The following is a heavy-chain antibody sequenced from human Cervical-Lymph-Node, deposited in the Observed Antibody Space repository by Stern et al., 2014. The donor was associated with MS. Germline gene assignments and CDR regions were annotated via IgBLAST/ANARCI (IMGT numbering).Heavy chain of an antibody. J-gene: IGHJ2*01. CDR2: VYHGGNT. CDR3: AAFAAGYWYFDL. D-gene: IGHD6-13*01. CDR1: GDSINSGRW. Sequence: VQLVQSGPGLVKPSGTLSLTCGVSGDSINSGRWWTWIRQSPGKGLEWIGEVYHGGNTNYNPSLKSRVTISVDGSNNQFPLRLYSVTAADAAMYYCAAFAAGYWYFDLWGRGTLVTVSS. V-gene: IGHV4-4*02.